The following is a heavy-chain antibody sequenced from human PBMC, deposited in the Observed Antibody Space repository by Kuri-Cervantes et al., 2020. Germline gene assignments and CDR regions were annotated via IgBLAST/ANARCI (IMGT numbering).Heavy chain of an antibody. J-gene: IGHJ6*03. Sequence: GSLRLSCTVSGGSISSYYWSWIRQPPGKGLGWIGYIYYSGSTNYNPSLKSRVTISVDTSKNQFSLKLSSVTAADTAVYYCARVVGYSSSWTFDYYYYMDVWGKGTTVTVSS. CDR2: IYYSGST. V-gene: IGHV4-59*01. CDR1: GGSISSYY. CDR3: ARVVGYSSSWTFDYYYYMDV. D-gene: IGHD6-13*01.